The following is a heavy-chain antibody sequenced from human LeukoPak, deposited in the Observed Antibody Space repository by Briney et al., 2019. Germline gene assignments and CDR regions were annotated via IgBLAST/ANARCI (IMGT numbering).Heavy chain of an antibody. CDR1: GFTFSSHW. V-gene: IGHV3-7*03. Sequence: GGSLRLSCVDSGFTFSSHWMSWVRQAPGKGLEWVANINQGEGEKYYVDSVKGRFTISRDNAKKSLFLQMNSLRAEDTAVYYCASSGDSSGYYYSRLYGMDVWGQGTTVTVSS. D-gene: IGHD3-22*01. J-gene: IGHJ6*02. CDR3: ASSGDSSGYYYSRLYGMDV. CDR2: INQGEGEK.